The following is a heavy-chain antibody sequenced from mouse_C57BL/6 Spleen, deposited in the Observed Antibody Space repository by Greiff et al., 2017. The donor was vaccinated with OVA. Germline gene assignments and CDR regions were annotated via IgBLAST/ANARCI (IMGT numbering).Heavy chain of an antibody. CDR2: IDPANGNT. D-gene: IGHD2-2*01. CDR3: AREEAYGYDGDFDY. V-gene: IGHV14-3*01. CDR1: GFNIKNTY. J-gene: IGHJ2*01. Sequence: EVKLVESVAELVRPGASVKLSCTASGFNIKNTYMHWVKQRPEQGLEWIGRIDPANGNTKYAPKFQGKATITADTSSNTAYLQLSSLTSEDTAIYYCAREEAYGYDGDFDYWGQGTTLTVSS.